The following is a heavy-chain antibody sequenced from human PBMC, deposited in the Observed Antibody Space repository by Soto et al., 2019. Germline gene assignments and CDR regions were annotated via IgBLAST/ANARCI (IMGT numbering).Heavy chain of an antibody. D-gene: IGHD7-27*01. CDR1: GDSVSSNSAA. CDR3: ARAQTNWGHNYCYMDV. Sequence: SQTLSLTCAISGDSVSSNSAAWNWIRQSPSRGLEWLGRTYYRSKWYNDYAVSVKSRITINPDTSKNQFSLQLNSVTPEDTAVYYCARAQTNWGHNYCYMDVWGKGTTVTVSS. V-gene: IGHV6-1*01. CDR2: TYYRSKWYN. J-gene: IGHJ6*03.